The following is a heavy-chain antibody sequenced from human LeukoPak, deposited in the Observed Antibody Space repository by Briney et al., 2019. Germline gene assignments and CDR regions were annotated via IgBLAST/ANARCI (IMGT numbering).Heavy chain of an antibody. Sequence: PGRSLRLSCAASGFTFSNYAVHWVRQAPGKGLEWVALVSDDGSNKYYTNSVKGRFTISRDSSKNTLYLQLNSLRAEDTAVYYCATRASGAFDFWGQGTMVIVS. CDR1: GFTFSNYA. CDR2: VSDDGSNK. J-gene: IGHJ3*01. V-gene: IGHV3-30-3*02. CDR3: ATRASGAFDF.